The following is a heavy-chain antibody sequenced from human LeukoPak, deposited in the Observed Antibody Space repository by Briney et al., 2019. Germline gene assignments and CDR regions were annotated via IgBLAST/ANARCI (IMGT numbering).Heavy chain of an antibody. Sequence: GGSLRLSCAASGSTFSSYSMKWVRPAPGKGREWVSYISSSSSTIYYPDSVKGRFTNSRDNAKNSLYLQMKRLRAEDTAVYYCACLVVPAAIPKDYWGQGTLVTVS. CDR3: ACLVVPAAIPKDY. J-gene: IGHJ4*02. V-gene: IGHV3-48*01. CDR1: GSTFSSYS. D-gene: IGHD2-2*01. CDR2: ISSSSSTI.